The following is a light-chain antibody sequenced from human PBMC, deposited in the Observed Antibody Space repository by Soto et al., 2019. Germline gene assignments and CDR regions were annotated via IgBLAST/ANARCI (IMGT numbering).Light chain of an antibody. J-gene: IGKJ3*01. CDR1: QSITSQ. CDR2: DAY. Sequence: EIVLTQSPATLSLSPGERAALSCRASQSITSQLAWYQQKPGQAPRLLIYDAYHRATGIPARFSGDGSGTDFSLAISSLEPEDFAVYYCQHRVNWPFTFGPGTKV. CDR3: QHRVNWPFT. V-gene: IGKV3-11*01.